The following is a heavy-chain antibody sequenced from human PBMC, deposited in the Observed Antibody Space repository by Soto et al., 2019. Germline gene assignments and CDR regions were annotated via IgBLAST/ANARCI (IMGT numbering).Heavy chain of an antibody. Sequence: QVQLVQSGTEVKKPGASVKVSCKASGYSFTQYVIHWVRQAPGQRLEWMGWIGAGDGKTHYSLNFQGRVTITKDTSASTAYMELSSLISEDTAMYYCVRDYASDSGVHLDFWGQGTLVTVSS. D-gene: IGHD3-22*01. J-gene: IGHJ4*02. CDR1: GYSFTQYV. CDR2: IGAGDGKT. V-gene: IGHV1-3*01. CDR3: VRDYASDSGVHLDF.